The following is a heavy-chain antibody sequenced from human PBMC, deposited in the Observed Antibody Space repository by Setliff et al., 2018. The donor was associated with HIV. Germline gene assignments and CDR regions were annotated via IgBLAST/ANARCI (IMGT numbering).Heavy chain of an antibody. D-gene: IGHD1-26*01. V-gene: IGHV5-51*01. CDR1: GYSFSSHW. J-gene: IGHJ3*01. CDR3: ARVKVGSKDAFDV. Sequence: PGESLKISCKTSGYSFSSHWIGWVRQMPGKGLEWMGIIYPADSDTTYSPSLQGQVAISVDKSITTAYLQWRRLKASDTAMYFCARVKVGSKDAFDVWGQGTMVTV. CDR2: IYPADSDT.